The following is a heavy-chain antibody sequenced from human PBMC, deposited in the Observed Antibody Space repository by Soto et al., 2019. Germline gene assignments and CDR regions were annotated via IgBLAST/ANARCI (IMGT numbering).Heavy chain of an antibody. CDR2: ISSSSSYI. V-gene: IGHV3-21*01. CDR1: GFTFSSYS. D-gene: IGHD3-16*01. J-gene: IGHJ6*02. CDR3: ARDATMITFGGVPGYYYYGMDV. Sequence: PVGSLRLSCAASGFTFSSYSMNWVRQAPGKGLEWVSSISSSSSYIYYADSVKGRFTISRDNAKNSLYLQMNSLRAEDTAVYYCARDATMITFGGVPGYYYYGMDVWGQGTTVTVSS.